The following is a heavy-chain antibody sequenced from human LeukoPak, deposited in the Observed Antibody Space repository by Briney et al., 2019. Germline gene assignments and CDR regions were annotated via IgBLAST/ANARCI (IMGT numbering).Heavy chain of an antibody. CDR2: IYYSGST. Sequence: SETLSLTCTVSGVSISSGDYYWSWIRQPPGKGLEWIGYIYYSGSTNYNPSLKSRVTISVDTSKNQFSLKLSSVTAADTAVYYCARVDTAMVTGIDYWGQGTLVTVSS. V-gene: IGHV4-61*08. CDR1: GVSISSGDYY. D-gene: IGHD5-18*01. J-gene: IGHJ4*02. CDR3: ARVDTAMVTGIDY.